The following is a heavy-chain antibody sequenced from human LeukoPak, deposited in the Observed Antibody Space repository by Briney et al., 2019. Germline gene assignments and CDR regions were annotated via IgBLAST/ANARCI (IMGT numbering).Heavy chain of an antibody. CDR2: IYDSGST. J-gene: IGHJ3*02. CDR3: ARDCSGGSCYGAIDI. CDR1: GGSISSGGYY. D-gene: IGHD2-15*01. Sequence: SETLSLTCAVSGGSISSGGYYWSWIRQPPGKGLEWIGYIYDSGSTYYNPSLKSRITISVDTSENRFSLKLSSVTATDTAVYYCARDCSGGSCYGAIDIWGKGTMVTVSS. V-gene: IGHV4-30-4*01.